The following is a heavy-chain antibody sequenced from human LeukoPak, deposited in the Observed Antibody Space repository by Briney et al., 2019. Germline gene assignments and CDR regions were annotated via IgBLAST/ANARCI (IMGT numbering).Heavy chain of an antibody. CDR2: TYYRSKWYN. V-gene: IGHV6-1*01. J-gene: IGHJ4*02. D-gene: IGHD3-22*01. Sequence: SRTLSLTCAISGDSVSSNSAAWNWIRQSPSRGLEWLGRTYYRSKWYNDYAVSVKSRITINPDTSKNQFSLQLNSVTPEDTAVYYCARSYYYDSSGYYSNDYWGQGTLVTVSS. CDR1: GDSVSSNSAA. CDR3: ARSYYYDSSGYYSNDY.